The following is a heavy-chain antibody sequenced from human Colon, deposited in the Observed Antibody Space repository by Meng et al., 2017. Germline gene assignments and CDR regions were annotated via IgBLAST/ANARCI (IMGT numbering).Heavy chain of an antibody. D-gene: IGHD6-19*01. Sequence: VQLEESGPGLGRPSETLSLTCTVSGGPVTITGYYWSWIRQSPGKGLEWIGYIYYTGTTNYNPSLKSRVTISVDTSKNQFSLKLSSVTPADTAVYFCARDNLLTSGSRFCFDYWGQGALVTVSS. CDR1: GGPVTITGYY. J-gene: IGHJ4*02. V-gene: IGHV4-61*08. CDR2: IYYTGTT. CDR3: ARDNLLTSGSRFCFDY.